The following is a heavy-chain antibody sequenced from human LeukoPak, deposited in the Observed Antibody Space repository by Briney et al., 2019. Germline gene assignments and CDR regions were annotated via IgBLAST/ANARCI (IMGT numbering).Heavy chain of an antibody. CDR3: AGGNFYDSSGHPYHFHY. CDR1: GVSISSYY. D-gene: IGHD3-22*01. V-gene: IGHV4-59*01. Sequence: SETLSLTCTVSGVSISSYYWSWIRKPPGKGLEWIGYIYYSENTNYNSSLKSRVTISEDTSKNQFSLNLTSVTAADTAVYYCAGGNFYDSSGHPYHFHYWGQGTLVTVPS. CDR2: IYYSENT. J-gene: IGHJ4*02.